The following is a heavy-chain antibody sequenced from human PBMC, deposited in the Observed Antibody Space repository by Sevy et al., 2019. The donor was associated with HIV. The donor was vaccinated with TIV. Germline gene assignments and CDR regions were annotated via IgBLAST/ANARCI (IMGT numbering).Heavy chain of an antibody. D-gene: IGHD3-3*01. CDR3: ARDLVPFWSGYSTTPPALDY. Sequence: ASVKVSCKASGYTFTSYGISWVRQAPGQGLEWMGWISAYNGNTNYAQKLQGRVTMTTDTSTGTAYMELRSLTSDDTAVYYCARDLVPFWSGYSTTPPALDYWGQGTLVTVSS. V-gene: IGHV1-18*01. CDR1: GYTFTSYG. CDR2: ISAYNGNT. J-gene: IGHJ4*02.